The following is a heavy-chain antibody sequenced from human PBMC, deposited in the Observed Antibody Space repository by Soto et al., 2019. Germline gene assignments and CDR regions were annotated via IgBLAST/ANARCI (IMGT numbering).Heavy chain of an antibody. CDR3: AKDSHRTTVVTSSDAFDI. CDR2: ISYDGSNK. CDR1: GFTFSSYG. D-gene: IGHD4-17*01. J-gene: IGHJ3*02. V-gene: IGHV3-30*18. Sequence: PGGSLRLSCAASGFTFSSYGMHWVRQAPGKGLEWVAVISYDGSNKYYADSVKGRFTISRDNSKNTLCLQMNSLRAEDTAVYYCAKDSHRTTVVTSSDAFDIWGQGTMVTVSS.